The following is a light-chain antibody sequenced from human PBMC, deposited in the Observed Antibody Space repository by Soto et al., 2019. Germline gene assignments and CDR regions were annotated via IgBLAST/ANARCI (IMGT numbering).Light chain of an antibody. CDR1: QGISSY. J-gene: IGKJ5*01. Sequence: IPTTQSPSSLSASVGDRVTITCRASQGISSYLAWYQQKPGKAPKLLIYAASTLQSGVPSRFSGSGSGTDFTPTISCLQSEDFATYYCQQYYSYPPITFGQGTRLEI. CDR2: AAS. V-gene: IGKV1-8*01. CDR3: QQYYSYPPIT.